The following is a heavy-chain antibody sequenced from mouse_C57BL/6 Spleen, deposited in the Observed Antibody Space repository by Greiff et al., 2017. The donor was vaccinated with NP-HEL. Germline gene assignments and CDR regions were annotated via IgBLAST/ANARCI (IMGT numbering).Heavy chain of an antibody. D-gene: IGHD2-1*01. CDR3: ASLYGNNAMDY. CDR1: GFSLTSYG. V-gene: IGHV2-6*01. Sequence: VMLVESGPGLVAPSQSLSITCTVSGFSLTSYGVDWVRQSPGKGLEWLGVIWGVGSTNYNSALKSRLSISKDNSKSQVFLKMNSLQTDDTAMYYCASLYGNNAMDYWGQGTSVTVSS. J-gene: IGHJ4*01. CDR2: IWGVGST.